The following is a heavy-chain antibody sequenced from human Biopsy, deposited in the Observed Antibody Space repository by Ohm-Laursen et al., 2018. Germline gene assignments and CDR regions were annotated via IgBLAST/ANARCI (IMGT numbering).Heavy chain of an antibody. CDR3: ARGGSGSGYYGMDV. Sequence: GASVKVSCNPSGDTFSRSAFFWVRQAPGQGLVYLGRIIPIVGITNHAQTFQGRITLTADKSTFMVYMELSRLRSDDTAIYYCARGGSGSGYYGMDVWGQGATVSVSS. CDR1: GDTFSRSA. CDR2: IIPIVGIT. J-gene: IGHJ6*02. V-gene: IGHV1-69*04. D-gene: IGHD3-10*01.